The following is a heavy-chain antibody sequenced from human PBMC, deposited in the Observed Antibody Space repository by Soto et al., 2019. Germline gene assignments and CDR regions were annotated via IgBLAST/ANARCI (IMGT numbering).Heavy chain of an antibody. CDR3: ARDLGYCSGGSCYDPSYYYYGMDV. Sequence: SVKVSCKASGGTFSSYAISWVRQAPAQGLEWMGGIIPIFGTANYAQKFQGRVTITADKSTSTAYMELSSLRSEDTVEYYCARDLGYCSGGSCYDPSYYYYGMDVWGQGTTVTVSS. V-gene: IGHV1-69*06. CDR1: GGTFSSYA. J-gene: IGHJ6*02. D-gene: IGHD2-15*01. CDR2: IIPIFGTA.